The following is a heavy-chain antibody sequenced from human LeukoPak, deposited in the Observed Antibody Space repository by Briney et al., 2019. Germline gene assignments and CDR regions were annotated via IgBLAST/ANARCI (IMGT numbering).Heavy chain of an antibody. V-gene: IGHV4-39*01. D-gene: IGHD2-2*01. J-gene: IGHJ5*02. CDR1: GGSISRSDYY. CDR3: ARHQRPKFQLLLGTHWFDP. CDR2: IYYTSTT. Sequence: SETLSLICTVSGGSISRSDYYWGWIRQPPGKGLEWIGSIYYTSTTHYNPSLKSRVSISVDTSKNQFSLKLRSVTAADTAVYYCARHQRPKFQLLLGTHWFDPWGQGTLVTVSS.